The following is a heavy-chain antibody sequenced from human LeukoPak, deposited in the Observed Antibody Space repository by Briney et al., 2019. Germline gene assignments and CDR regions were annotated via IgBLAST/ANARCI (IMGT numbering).Heavy chain of an antibody. D-gene: IGHD5-12*01. V-gene: IGHV3-7*01. Sequence: GGSLRLSCTASGSTFSTYWMSWVRQAPGKGLEWVANINQDGTAKYYVDSVKGRFTVSRDNAKDSLYLQMNSLRAEDTSVYYCARRKFYSAYDPFDYWGQGTLVTVSS. CDR1: GSTFSTYW. J-gene: IGHJ4*02. CDR3: ARRKFYSAYDPFDY. CDR2: INQDGTAK.